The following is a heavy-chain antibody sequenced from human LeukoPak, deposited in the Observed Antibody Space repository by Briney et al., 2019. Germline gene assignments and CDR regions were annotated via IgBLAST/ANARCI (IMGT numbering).Heavy chain of an antibody. CDR1: GGSISSYY. D-gene: IGHD2-2*01. V-gene: IGHV4-59*01. CDR3: ARVLHCSSTSCYGYYYYYGMDV. J-gene: IGHJ6*04. CDR2: IYYSGST. Sequence: SETLSLTCTVSGGSISSYYWSWIRQPPGKGLEWIGYIYYSGSTNYNPSLKSRVTISVDTSKNQFSLKLSSVTAADTAVYYCARVLHCSSTSCYGYYYYYGMDVWGKGTTVTVSS.